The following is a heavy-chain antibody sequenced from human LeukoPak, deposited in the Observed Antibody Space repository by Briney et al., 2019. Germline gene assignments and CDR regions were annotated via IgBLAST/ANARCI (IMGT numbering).Heavy chain of an antibody. V-gene: IGHV3-48*01. CDR2: ISSLSATI. D-gene: IGHD1-26*01. Sequence: PAGSLRFSCAASGFTFSSNSMNWVRQAPGEGLEWVSYISSLSATIYYADSVKGRFTISRENAKNSLYLQMESLRAEDTAVYDCAGDQGGATSDWGQGTLVTVSS. CDR1: GFTFSSNS. J-gene: IGHJ4*02. CDR3: AGDQGGATSD.